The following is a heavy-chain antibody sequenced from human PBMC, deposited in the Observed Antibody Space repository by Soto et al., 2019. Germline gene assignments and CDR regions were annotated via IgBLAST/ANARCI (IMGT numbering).Heavy chain of an antibody. CDR3: AREQYDSSGYYNY. CDR2: XXXXXXXX. J-gene: IGHJ4*02. V-gene: IGHV1-2*04. Sequence: ASVKVSCKASGYTFTGYYMHWVRQAPGQGLXXXXXXXXXXXXXXXAQKFQGWVTMTRDTSISTAYMELSRLRSDDTAVYYCAREQYDSSGYYNYWGQGTLVTVSS. D-gene: IGHD3-22*01. CDR1: GYTFTGYY.